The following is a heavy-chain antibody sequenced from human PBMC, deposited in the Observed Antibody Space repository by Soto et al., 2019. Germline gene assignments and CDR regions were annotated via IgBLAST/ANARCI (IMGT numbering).Heavy chain of an antibody. V-gene: IGHV1-18*04. D-gene: IGHD3-10*01. CDR1: GDNFLNYG. J-gene: IGHJ4*02. Sequence: ASVKVCCKTPGDNFLNYGMSSARHAPEQGPEWMGWISVYHGNTIYAQNFQGRVTMTTDTSTSTAYMQLTRLRAADAGVYYCARDHGGFTMALLYWGQGPLLTVSS. CDR3: ARDHGGFTMALLY. CDR2: ISVYHGNT.